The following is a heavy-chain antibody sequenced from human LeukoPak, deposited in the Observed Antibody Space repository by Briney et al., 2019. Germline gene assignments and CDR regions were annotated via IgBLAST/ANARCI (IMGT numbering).Heavy chain of an antibody. D-gene: IGHD1-26*01. CDR1: GFTFGSYE. J-gene: IGHJ4*02. Sequence: GGSLRLSCAASGFTFGSYEMNWVRQAPGKGLEWVSAISGSGGSTYYADSVKGRFTISRDNPKNTLYLQMNSLRAEDTAVYYCAKDAGATDGDNYWGQGTLVTVSS. V-gene: IGHV3-23*01. CDR3: AKDAGATDGDNY. CDR2: ISGSGGST.